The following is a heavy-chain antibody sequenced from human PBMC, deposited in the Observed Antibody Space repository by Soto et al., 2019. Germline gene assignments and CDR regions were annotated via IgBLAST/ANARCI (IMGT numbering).Heavy chain of an antibody. CDR3: ARAAVSWIQLWLPY. CDR1: GFTFSSYG. J-gene: IGHJ4*02. V-gene: IGHV3-33*01. Sequence: QVQLVESGGGVVQPGRSLRLSCAASGFTFSSYGMHWVRQAPGKGLEWVAVIWYDGSNKYYADSVKGRFTISRDNSKNTLYMQMNSLRAEETAVYYCARAAVSWIQLWLPYWGQGTLVTVSS. CDR2: IWYDGSNK. D-gene: IGHD5-18*01.